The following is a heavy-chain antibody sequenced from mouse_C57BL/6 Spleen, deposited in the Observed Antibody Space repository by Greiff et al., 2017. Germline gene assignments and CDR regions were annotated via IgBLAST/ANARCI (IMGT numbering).Heavy chain of an antibody. V-gene: IGHV1-80*01. J-gene: IGHJ2*01. CDR1: GYAFSSYW. D-gene: IGHD1-1*01. CDR3: ARWSYANYFDY. CDR2: IYPGDGDT. Sequence: QVQLQQSGAELVKPGASVKISCKASGYAFSSYWMNWVKQRPGKGLEWIGQIYPGDGDTNYNGKFKGKATLTADKSSSTAYLQLSSLTSEDSEFYFCARWSYANYFDYWGQGTTLTVSS.